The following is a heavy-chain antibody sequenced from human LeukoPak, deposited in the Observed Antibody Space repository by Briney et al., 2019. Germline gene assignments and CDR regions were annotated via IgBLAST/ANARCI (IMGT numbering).Heavy chain of an antibody. V-gene: IGHV3-23*01. Sequence: PGGSLRLSCVASGVTFSTYAMSWVRQAPGKGLEWVSGIESSGDTTYYADSVRGRFTISRDNSNNALYLQMDSLRAEDTAVYYCANWIGSSSRDYWGQGTLVTVSS. CDR1: GVTFSTYA. D-gene: IGHD6-6*01. J-gene: IGHJ4*02. CDR3: ANWIGSSSRDY. CDR2: IESSGDTT.